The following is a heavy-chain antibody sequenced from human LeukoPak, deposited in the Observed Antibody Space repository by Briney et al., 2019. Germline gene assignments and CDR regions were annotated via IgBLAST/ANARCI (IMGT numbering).Heavy chain of an antibody. J-gene: IGHJ4*02. CDR1: GGSFGGYY. D-gene: IGHD4-17*01. CDR2: INHSGST. Sequence: PSETLSLTCAVYGGSFGGYYWSWIRQPPGKGLEWIGEINHSGSTNYNPSLKSRVTISVDTSKNQFSLKLSSVTAADTAVYYCARGGPYGEGYFDYWGQGTLVTVSS. V-gene: IGHV4-34*01. CDR3: ARGGPYGEGYFDY.